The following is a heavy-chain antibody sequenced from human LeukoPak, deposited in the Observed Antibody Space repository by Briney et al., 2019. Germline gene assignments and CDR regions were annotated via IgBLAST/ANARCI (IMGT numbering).Heavy chain of an antibody. Sequence: SETLSLTCSVSDDSITMYYWTWIRQPPGKGLEWIGYVDHTGSTNFNPSLNGRVSISRDTTKNLFSLRLRSVTAADTAVYFCARGRVSSSTWYSTHYNYFYMDVWGKGTTVTVSS. D-gene: IGHD1-1*01. CDR1: DDSITMYY. CDR2: VDHTGST. J-gene: IGHJ6*03. CDR3: ARGRVSSSTWYSTHYNYFYMDV. V-gene: IGHV4-59*01.